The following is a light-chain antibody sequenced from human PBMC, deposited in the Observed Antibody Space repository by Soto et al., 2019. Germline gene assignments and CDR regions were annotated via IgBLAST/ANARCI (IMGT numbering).Light chain of an antibody. Sequence: EIVMTQSPATLSVSAGERATLSCRASQSVSSYLAWYQQKPGQAPRLLIYDASNRATGIPARFSGSGSGTDFTLTISSLQPEDFATYYCQQSYSTPPGITFGQGTRLEIK. J-gene: IGKJ5*01. CDR1: QSVSSY. V-gene: IGKV3-11*01. CDR3: QQSYSTPPGIT. CDR2: DAS.